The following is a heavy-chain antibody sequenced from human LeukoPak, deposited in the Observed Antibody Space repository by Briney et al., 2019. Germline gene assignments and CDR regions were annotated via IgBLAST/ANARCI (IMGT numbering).Heavy chain of an antibody. J-gene: IGHJ4*02. CDR3: ARGQNILTGYYMGFY. CDR1: GYTFTSYD. Sequence: ASVKVSCKAAGYTFTSYDINWVRQATGQGLEWMGWMNPNSGNTGYAQKFQGRVTMTRNTSISTAYMELSSLRSEDTAVYYCARGQNILTGYYMGFYWGQGTPVTVSS. CDR2: MNPNSGNT. V-gene: IGHV1-8*01. D-gene: IGHD3-9*01.